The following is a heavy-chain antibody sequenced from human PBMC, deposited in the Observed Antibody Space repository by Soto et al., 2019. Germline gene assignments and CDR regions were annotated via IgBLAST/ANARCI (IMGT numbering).Heavy chain of an antibody. Sequence: PSETLSLTCTVSGGSLSSTSYYWSWIRQPPGKGLEWIGYIYYSGSTNYNPSLKSRVTISVDTSKNQFSLKLSSVTAADTAVYYCARRYGGTFDYWGQGTLVTVSS. D-gene: IGHD2-15*01. J-gene: IGHJ4*02. CDR3: ARRYGGTFDY. V-gene: IGHV4-61*01. CDR2: IYYSGST. CDR1: GGSLSSTSYY.